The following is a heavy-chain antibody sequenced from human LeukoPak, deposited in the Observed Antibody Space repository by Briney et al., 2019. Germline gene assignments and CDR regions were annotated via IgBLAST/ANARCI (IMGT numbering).Heavy chain of an antibody. V-gene: IGHV3-7*01. D-gene: IGHD2-15*01. CDR2: IKPDEGEK. Sequence: GGSLRLSCAASGFTFSSDWMIWVRQAPGKGLEWVANIKPDEGEKYYVDSVKGRFTVSRDNAKNSIYLQMNGLTAEDTAVYYCARTYGSGSLDYGGQGTLVTVSS. CDR3: ARTYGSGSLDY. CDR1: GFTFSSDW. J-gene: IGHJ4*02.